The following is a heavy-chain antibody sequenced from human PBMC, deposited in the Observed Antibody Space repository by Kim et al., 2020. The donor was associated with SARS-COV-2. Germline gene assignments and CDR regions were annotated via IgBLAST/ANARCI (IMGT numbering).Heavy chain of an antibody. CDR2: ISWNSGSI. CDR1: GFTFGDYA. V-gene: IGHV3-9*01. J-gene: IGHJ4*02. Sequence: GGSLRLSCAASGFTFGDYAMHWVRQAPGKGLEWVSGISWNSGSIGYADSVKGRFTISRDNAKNSLYLQMNSLRAEDTALYYCAKPRSIAVAGSHYFDYWGQGTLVTVSS. CDR3: AKPRSIAVAGSHYFDY. D-gene: IGHD6-19*01.